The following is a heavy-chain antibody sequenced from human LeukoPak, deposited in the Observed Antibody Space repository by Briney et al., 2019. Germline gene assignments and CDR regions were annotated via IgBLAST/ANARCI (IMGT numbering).Heavy chain of an antibody. V-gene: IGHV3-23*01. CDR1: GFTFSSYA. D-gene: IGHD3-10*02. Sequence: GGSLRLSCAASGFTFSSYAMSWVRQAPGKGLEWVSAIGGSGGSTYYADSVKGRFTVSRDNSRNTVYLQMSGLRAEDTAVYYCAKDLHGDYVRWGDYWGQGTLVTVSS. CDR3: AKDLHGDYVRWGDY. J-gene: IGHJ4*02. CDR2: IGGSGGST.